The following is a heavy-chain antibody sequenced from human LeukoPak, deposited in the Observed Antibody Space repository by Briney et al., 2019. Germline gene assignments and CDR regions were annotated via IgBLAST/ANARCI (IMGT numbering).Heavy chain of an antibody. CDR3: TRDGKYHRSSAYYDAFDV. J-gene: IGHJ3*01. CDR1: GFTFTNAW. V-gene: IGHV3-15*01. D-gene: IGHD3-22*01. CDR2: IKSKADGGTT. Sequence: GGSLRLSCAASGFTFTNAWMSWVRQAPGKGLEWVGRIKSKADGGTTDYAAPVKGRFTISRDDSKNTLFLQMNSLKTEDTAVYYCTRDGKYHRSSAYYDAFDVWGQGTMVTVSS.